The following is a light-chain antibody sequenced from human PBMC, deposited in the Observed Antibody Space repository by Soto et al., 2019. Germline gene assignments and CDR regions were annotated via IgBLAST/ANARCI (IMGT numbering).Light chain of an antibody. J-gene: IGKJ4*01. Sequence: DIQMTQSPSTLSASVGDRVTITCRASQSISSWLAWYQQKPGKATKLPIYDASSLESGVPSRFSGSGSGTEFTLTISSLQPDDFAPYSCQQYNSYITFGGGTKVEIK. V-gene: IGKV1-5*01. CDR2: DAS. CDR3: QQYNSYIT. CDR1: QSISSW.